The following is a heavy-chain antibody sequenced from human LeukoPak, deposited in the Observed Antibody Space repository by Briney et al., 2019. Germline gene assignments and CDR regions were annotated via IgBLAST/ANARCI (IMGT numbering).Heavy chain of an antibody. D-gene: IGHD1-26*01. CDR2: IGTAGDT. Sequence: PGGSLSLSCAASGFTFSSYDMHRVRQVTGKCLEWVSAIGTAGDTYYPGSVRGRSTISRENAKNSLYFQLTSWRVGDTTVYYCARSQRGVGATADYWGQGTLVTVSS. J-gene: IGHJ4*02. V-gene: IGHV3-13*01. CDR3: ARSQRGVGATADY. CDR1: GFTFSSYD.